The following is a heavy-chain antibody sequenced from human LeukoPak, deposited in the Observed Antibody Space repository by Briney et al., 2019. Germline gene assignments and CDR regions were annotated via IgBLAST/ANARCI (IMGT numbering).Heavy chain of an antibody. V-gene: IGHV3-7*01. Sequence: GGSLRLSCAASGFTFSYYWMSWVRQAPGKGLEWVANIKQDGGGKYYADSVKGRFTISRDNSKNTLYLQMNSLRAEDTAVYYCAKDLQYSSSWYGYYYYGMDVWGQGTTVTVSS. D-gene: IGHD6-13*01. CDR2: IKQDGGGK. CDR3: AKDLQYSSSWYGYYYYGMDV. CDR1: GFTFSYYW. J-gene: IGHJ6*02.